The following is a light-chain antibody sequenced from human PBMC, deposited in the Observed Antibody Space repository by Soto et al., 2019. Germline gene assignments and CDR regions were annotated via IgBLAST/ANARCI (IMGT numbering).Light chain of an antibody. CDR2: GAS. CDR1: QRVTSSY. Sequence: EIVLTQSPGTLSLSPGERATLSCRASQRVTSSYLAWYQQKPGQAPRLLIYGASSRATGIPDRFSGSGSGTDFTLTISRLEPEDCAVYYCHQYGGSPGTLGQGTKVDIK. CDR3: HQYGGSPGT. V-gene: IGKV3-20*01. J-gene: IGKJ1*01.